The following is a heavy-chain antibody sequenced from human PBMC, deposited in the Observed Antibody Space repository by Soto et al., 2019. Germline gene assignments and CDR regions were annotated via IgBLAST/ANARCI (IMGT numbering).Heavy chain of an antibody. CDR2: IHHSGST. CDR3: ARGLGNVFDY. Sequence: QLQLQESGSGLVKPSQTLSLTCAVSGGSISSGGYSWSWIRQPPGRVLEWIGYIHHSGSTYYNPFLKSLGTIPVGRSKRQFSLKLSTVAAADTAVYYCARGLGNVFDYWGQSTLVTVSS. CDR1: GGSISSGGYS. J-gene: IGHJ4*02. V-gene: IGHV4-30-2*01.